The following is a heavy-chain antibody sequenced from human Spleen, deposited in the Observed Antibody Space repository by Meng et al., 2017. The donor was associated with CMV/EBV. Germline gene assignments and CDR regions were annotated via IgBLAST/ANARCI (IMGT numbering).Heavy chain of an antibody. CDR1: GYTFTSYY. D-gene: IGHD2-2*01. V-gene: IGHV1-18*04. J-gene: IGHJ4*02. CDR3: ARDKVAGGYCSTTTCPQIFTY. CDR2: VSPHNGNT. Sequence: ASVKVSCKAFGYTFTSYYMHWVRQAPGQGLEWMGWVSPHNGNTNYAQNFQGRVTMTADTSTSTAYMELRSLRSDDTAVYYCARDKVAGGYCSTTTCPQIFTYWGQGTLVTVSS.